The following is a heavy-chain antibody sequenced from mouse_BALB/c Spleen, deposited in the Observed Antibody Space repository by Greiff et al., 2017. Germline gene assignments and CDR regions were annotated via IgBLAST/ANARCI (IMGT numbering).Heavy chain of an antibody. V-gene: IGHV3-2*02. D-gene: IGHD1-2*01. CDR3: ALTAIWYFDV. Sequence: EVQRVESGPGLVKPSQSLSLTCTVTGYSITSDYAWNWIRQFPGNKLEWMGYISYSGSTSYNPSLKSRISITRDTSKNQFFLQLNSVTTEDTATYYCALTAIWYFDVWGAGTTVTVSS. J-gene: IGHJ1*01. CDR1: GYSITSDYA. CDR2: ISYSGST.